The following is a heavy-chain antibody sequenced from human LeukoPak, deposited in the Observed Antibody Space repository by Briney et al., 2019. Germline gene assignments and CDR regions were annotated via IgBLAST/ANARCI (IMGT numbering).Heavy chain of an antibody. V-gene: IGHV1-2*02. Sequence: ASVKVSCKASGYTFTGYYMHWVRQAPGQGLEWMGWINPNSGGTNYAQKFQGRVTMTRDTSISTAYMELSRLRSDDTAVYYCARGGDIVVVPAAITHPDYWGQGTLVTVSS. D-gene: IGHD2-2*01. J-gene: IGHJ4*02. CDR1: GYTFTGYY. CDR2: INPNSGGT. CDR3: ARGGDIVVVPAAITHPDY.